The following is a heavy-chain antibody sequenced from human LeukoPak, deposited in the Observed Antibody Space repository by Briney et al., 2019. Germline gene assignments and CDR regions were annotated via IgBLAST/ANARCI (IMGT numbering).Heavy chain of an antibody. CDR3: ARVGAWELQRVFDY. D-gene: IGHD1-26*01. V-gene: IGHV3-7*01. CDR2: IRQGGNEM. J-gene: IGHJ4*02. Sequence: GGSLRLSCAASGFRFSDYWMTWVRQVPGKGLEWVANIRQGGNEMYYADSVKDRFTISRDNARNSLYLEMNSLRTEDTAVYYCARVGAWELQRVFDYWGQGTLDTVSS. CDR1: GFRFSDYW.